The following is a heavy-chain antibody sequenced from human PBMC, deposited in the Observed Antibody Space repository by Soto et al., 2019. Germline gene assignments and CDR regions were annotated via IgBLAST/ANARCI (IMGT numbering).Heavy chain of an antibody. D-gene: IGHD6-19*01. V-gene: IGHV1-3*01. J-gene: IGHJ6*02. CDR3: AKPAGAGGKGYYYYGMDV. CDR1: GYTFTSYA. CDR2: INAGNGNT. Sequence: RPSVKVSCKASGYTFTSYAMHWVRQAPGQRLEWMGWINAGNGNTKYSQKFQGRVTITRDTSASTAYMELSSLRSEDTAVYYCAKPAGAGGKGYYYYGMDVWGQGTTVTVSS.